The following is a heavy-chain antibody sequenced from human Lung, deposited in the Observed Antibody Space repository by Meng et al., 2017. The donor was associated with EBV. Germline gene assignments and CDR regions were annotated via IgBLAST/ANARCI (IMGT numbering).Heavy chain of an antibody. V-gene: IGHV7-4-1*02. CDR1: GYTFTSHA. D-gene: IGHD1-1*01. CDR3: ARWNGRDRIFDY. Sequence: QVQLVQSGSEWKKPGASVTVSCKASGYTFTSHAINWARQAPGLGLEWMGWIITDTGVPTYDQAFTGRFVFSLDTTVSTTYLQISSLKAEDTAVYFCARWNGRDRIFDYWGQGPLVTVAS. J-gene: IGHJ4*02. CDR2: IITDTGVP.